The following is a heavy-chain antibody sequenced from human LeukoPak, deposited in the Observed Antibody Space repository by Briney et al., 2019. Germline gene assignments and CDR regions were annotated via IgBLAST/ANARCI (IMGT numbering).Heavy chain of an antibody. CDR3: ARQGVVIHPPL. V-gene: IGHV4-38-2*01. Sequence: SETLSLXCAVSGYSISSGYYWGWIRQPPGKGLEWIGSIYHSGSTYYNPSLKSRVTISVDTSKNQFSLKLSSVTAADTAVYYCARQGVVIHPPLWGQGTMVTVSS. CDR2: IYHSGST. CDR1: GYSISSGYY. J-gene: IGHJ3*01. D-gene: IGHD3-3*01.